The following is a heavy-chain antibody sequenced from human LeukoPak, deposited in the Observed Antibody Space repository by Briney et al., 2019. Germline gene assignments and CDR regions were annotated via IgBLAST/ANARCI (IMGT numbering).Heavy chain of an antibody. CDR1: GFTVSSNY. Sequence: PGGSLRLSCAASGFTVSSNYMSWVRQAPGKGLEWVSVIYSGGSTYYADSVKGRFTISRDNSKNTLYLQMNSLRAEDTAVYYCARATSYYYDSSGYYHEPFDHWGQGTLVTVSS. CDR2: IYSGGST. V-gene: IGHV3-53*01. J-gene: IGHJ4*02. CDR3: ARATSYYYDSSGYYHEPFDH. D-gene: IGHD3-22*01.